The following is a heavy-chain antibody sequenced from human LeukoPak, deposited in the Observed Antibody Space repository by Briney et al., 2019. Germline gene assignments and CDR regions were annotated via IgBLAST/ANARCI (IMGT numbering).Heavy chain of an antibody. CDR1: GSTFSSHG. J-gene: IGHJ5*02. Sequence: GGSLRLSCVPASGSTFSSHGMHWVRQAPGKGLEWVAGIRFDGTKQYYRDSAKGRFTVSRDDSKNTLYLQMNSLRDEDTAVYYCARDDAYLRLGAWGQGTLVTVSS. D-gene: IGHD3-16*01. CDR3: ARDDAYLRLGA. CDR2: IRFDGTKQ. V-gene: IGHV3-33*01.